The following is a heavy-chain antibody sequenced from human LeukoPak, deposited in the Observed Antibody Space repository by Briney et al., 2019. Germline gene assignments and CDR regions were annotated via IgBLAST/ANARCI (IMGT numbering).Heavy chain of an antibody. CDR2: ISRSSGTV. J-gene: IGHJ4*02. CDR1: GFTFSSYS. Sequence: PGGPLRLSCAASGFTFSSYSMSWVRQAPGKGLEWVSYISRSSGTVYYADSVKGRFTISRDSARNSLYLQMNSLRDEDTAVYYCARDRSTATRWGIDYWGQGTLVTVSS. D-gene: IGHD3-16*01. V-gene: IGHV3-48*02. CDR3: ARDRSTATRWGIDY.